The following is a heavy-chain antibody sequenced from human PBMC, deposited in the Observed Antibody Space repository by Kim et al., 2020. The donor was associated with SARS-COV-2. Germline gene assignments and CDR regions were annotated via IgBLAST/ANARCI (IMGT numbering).Heavy chain of an antibody. V-gene: IGHV4-34*01. CDR3: ARGRWAGRNWFDP. J-gene: IGHJ5*02. CDR1: GGSFSGYY. CDR2: INHSGST. D-gene: IGHD3-10*01. Sequence: SETLSLTCGVYGGSFSGYYWSWIRQPPGKGLEWIGEINHSGSTNYNPSLKSRVTISVDTSKNQFSLKLSSVTAADTAVYYCARGRWAGRNWFDPWGQGTLVTVSS.